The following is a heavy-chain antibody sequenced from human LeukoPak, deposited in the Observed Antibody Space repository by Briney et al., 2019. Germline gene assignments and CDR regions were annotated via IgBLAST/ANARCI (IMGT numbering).Heavy chain of an antibody. J-gene: IGHJ4*02. CDR3: AKEGVYYDSSGYYPDY. CDR1: GFTFSSYA. CDR2: ISGSGGST. V-gene: IGHV3-23*01. Sequence: GGSLRLSCAASGFTFSSYAMSWVRQAPGKGLEWVSAISGSGGSTYYADSVKGRFTISRDDSKNTLYLQMNSLRAEDTAVYYCAKEGVYYDSSGYYPDYWGQGTLVTVSS. D-gene: IGHD3-22*01.